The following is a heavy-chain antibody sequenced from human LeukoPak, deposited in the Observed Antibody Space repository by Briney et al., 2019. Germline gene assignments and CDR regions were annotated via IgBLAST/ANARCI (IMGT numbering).Heavy chain of an antibody. D-gene: IGHD2-2*01. CDR3: ARRHCSSTSCYYYYYMDV. CDR1: GGSFSGYY. Sequence: SETLSLTCAVYGGSFSGYYWSWIRQPPGKGLEWIGEINHSGSTNYNPSLKSRVTISVDTSKNQFSLKLSSVTAADTAVYYCARRHCSSTSCYYYYYMDVWGKGTTVTISS. J-gene: IGHJ6*03. V-gene: IGHV4-34*01. CDR2: INHSGST.